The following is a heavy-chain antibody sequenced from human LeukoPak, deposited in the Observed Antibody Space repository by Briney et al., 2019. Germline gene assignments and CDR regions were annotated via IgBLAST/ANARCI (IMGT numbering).Heavy chain of an antibody. CDR3: ARAFPDGSGTPFPDY. J-gene: IGHJ4*02. V-gene: IGHV4-59*12. D-gene: IGHD3-10*01. CDR2: IYHSGST. Sequence: PSETLSLTCTVSGGSISSYYWSWIRQPPGKGLEWIGYIYHSGSTYYNPSLKSRVTISVDRSKNQFSLKLSSVTAADTAVYYCARAFPDGSGTPFPDYWGQGTLVTVSS. CDR1: GGSISSYY.